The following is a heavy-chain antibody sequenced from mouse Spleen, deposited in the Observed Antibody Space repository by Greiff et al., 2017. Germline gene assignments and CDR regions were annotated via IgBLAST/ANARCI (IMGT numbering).Heavy chain of an antibody. CDR1: GFTFSSYA. V-gene: IGHV5-4*01. J-gene: IGHJ2*01. CDR3: VREDYYGTSYFDY. D-gene: IGHD1-1*01. CDR2: ISDGGSYT. Sequence: EVMLVESGGGLVKPGGSLKLSCTASGFTFSSYAMSWVRQTPEKRLEWVATISDGGSYTYYPDNVKGRITISRDNAKNNLYLQMSHLKSEDTAMYYCVREDYYGTSYFDYWGQGTTLTVSS.